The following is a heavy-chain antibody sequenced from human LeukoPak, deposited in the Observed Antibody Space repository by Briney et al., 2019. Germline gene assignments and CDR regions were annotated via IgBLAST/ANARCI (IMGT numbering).Heavy chain of an antibody. V-gene: IGHV3-7*01. D-gene: IGHD6-19*01. J-gene: IGHJ3*02. CDR3: ARYGNGAWLGHYAFDM. Sequence: GGSLRLSCAASGFTLSYYWMSWVRQAPGKGLEWVANIKQDGSEKYYVDSVKGRFTISRDNAKNSLYLQMNSLKAEDTAVYYCARYGNGAWLGHYAFDMWGQGTMVTVS. CDR2: IKQDGSEK. CDR1: GFTLSYYW.